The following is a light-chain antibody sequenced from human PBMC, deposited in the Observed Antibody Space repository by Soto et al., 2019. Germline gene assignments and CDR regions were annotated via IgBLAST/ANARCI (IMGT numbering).Light chain of an antibody. Sequence: EIVMTQSPATLSVSPGERATLYCRASQSVRSNLAWYQQKPGQAPRLLIYGASTRATGIPARFSGSGSGTDFTLTISGLQSEDFAVYYCQQYNNWPPWTFGQGTKVDIK. CDR3: QQYNNWPPWT. CDR1: QSVRSN. J-gene: IGKJ1*01. CDR2: GAS. V-gene: IGKV3-15*01.